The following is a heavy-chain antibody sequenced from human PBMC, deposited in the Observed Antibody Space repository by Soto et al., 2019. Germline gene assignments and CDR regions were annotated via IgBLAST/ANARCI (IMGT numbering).Heavy chain of an antibody. J-gene: IGHJ6*02. CDR1: EFTFRSYA. Sequence: DVQLLESGGDLVQPGGSLRLSCIASEFTFRSYAMAWVRQAPGEDLEWVSAIGTSGTPTLYADSVKSRFSISRDDSRNTVSLQMNSLGVEDTATYYCTRILWSSRRDALDIWGQGTTVTVSS. CDR3: TRILWSSRRDALDI. D-gene: IGHD2-21*01. CDR2: IGTSGTPT. V-gene: IGHV3-23*01.